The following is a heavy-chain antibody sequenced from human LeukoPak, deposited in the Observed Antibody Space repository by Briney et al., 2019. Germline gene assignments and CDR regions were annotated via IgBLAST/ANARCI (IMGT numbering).Heavy chain of an antibody. Sequence: GGSLRLSCAASGFTFSSYGMHWVRQPPGKGLEWVAVISYDGSNKYYADSVKGRFTISRDNSKNTLYLQMNSLRAEDTAVYYCAKDLGYCSSTSCYNQFGMDVWGQGTTVTVSS. CDR2: ISYDGSNK. V-gene: IGHV3-30*18. D-gene: IGHD2-2*01. CDR3: AKDLGYCSSTSCYNQFGMDV. CDR1: GFTFSSYG. J-gene: IGHJ6*02.